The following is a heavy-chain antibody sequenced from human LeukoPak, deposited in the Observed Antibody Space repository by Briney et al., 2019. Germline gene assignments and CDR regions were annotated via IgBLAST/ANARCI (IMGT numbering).Heavy chain of an antibody. D-gene: IGHD6-19*01. CDR3: ARDSTTGSSGWYGYFHH. Sequence: GGSLRLSCTASGLSLNNYAMSWVRQAPGKGLEWVANIKQDGTEKYYVDSVWGRFTISRDNAKNLLYLQMNSLRAEDTALYYCARDSTTGSSGWYGYFHHWGQGTLVTVSS. V-gene: IGHV3-7*01. J-gene: IGHJ1*01. CDR1: GLSLNNYA. CDR2: IKQDGTEK.